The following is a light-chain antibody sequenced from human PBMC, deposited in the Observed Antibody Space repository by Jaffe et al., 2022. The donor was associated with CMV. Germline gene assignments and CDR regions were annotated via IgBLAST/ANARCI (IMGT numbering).Light chain of an antibody. CDR2: EAS. CDR1: QGISNW. Sequence: DIQMTQSPSSVSASVGDRVTITCRATQGISNWLAWYQQKPGKAPKLLIYEASTLHSGVPSRFSGNGAGTEFTLTITSLQPEDFATYYCQLANSFPLFTFGPGTKVDIK. V-gene: IGKV1-12*01. CDR3: QLANSFPLFT. J-gene: IGKJ3*01.